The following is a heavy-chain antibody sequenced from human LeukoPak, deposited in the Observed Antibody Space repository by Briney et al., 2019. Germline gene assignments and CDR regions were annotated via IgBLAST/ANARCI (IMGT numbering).Heavy chain of an antibody. D-gene: IGHD4/OR15-4a*01. Sequence: QPGGSLRLSCTASGSNFNTYYMSWVRRAPGEGLEWVANIGQDGNEKNYVDSVKGRFTISRDNAKNSVFLQMNSLRAEDTAVYYCATDRQPSRYLGLWSWGPGTRVTVS. CDR3: ATDRQPSRYLGLWS. CDR1: GSNFNTYY. J-gene: IGHJ4*02. CDR2: IGQDGNEK. V-gene: IGHV3-7*01.